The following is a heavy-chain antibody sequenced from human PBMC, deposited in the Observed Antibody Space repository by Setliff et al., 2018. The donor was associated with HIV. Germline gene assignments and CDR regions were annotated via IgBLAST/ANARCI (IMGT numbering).Heavy chain of an antibody. D-gene: IGHD3-22*01. CDR2: SIPAFGTA. Sequence: ASVKVSCKTSGDTLSIHPISWVRQAPGRGLDWMGGSIPAFGTANYAQKFQDRVTITTDESTNTVFMDQSSLRSEDTAVYYCATYHYYYSSAYFIDLYYLDYWGQGTLVTVSS. CDR1: GDTLSIHP. V-gene: IGHV1-69*05. CDR3: ATYHYYYSSAYFIDLYYLDY. J-gene: IGHJ4*02.